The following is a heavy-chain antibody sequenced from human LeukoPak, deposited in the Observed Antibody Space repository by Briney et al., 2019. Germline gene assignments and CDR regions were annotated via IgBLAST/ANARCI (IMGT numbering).Heavy chain of an antibody. D-gene: IGHD3-9*01. V-gene: IGHV3-11*03. J-gene: IGHJ4*02. CDR1: GFTFSDYY. CDR3: AKWGDYDVLTGYYDPDY. Sequence: GGSLRLSCAASGFTFSDYYMSWIRQAPGKGLEWVSYISSSSSYTNYADSVKGRFTISRDNAKNSLYLQMNSLRAEDTAVYYCAKWGDYDVLTGYYDPDYWGQGTLVTVSS. CDR2: ISSSSSYT.